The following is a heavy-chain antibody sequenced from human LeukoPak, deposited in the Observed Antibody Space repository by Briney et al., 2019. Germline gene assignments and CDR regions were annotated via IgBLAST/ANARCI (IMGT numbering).Heavy chain of an antibody. V-gene: IGHV1-69-2*01. CDR3: ATGLRFLEWSSGNWFDP. J-gene: IGHJ5*02. CDR2: VDPEDGET. Sequence: ASVTVSCKASEYTFTDYYMHWVHQAPGKGLEWMGRVDPEDGETIYAEKFQGRVTITADTSTDTAYMELSSLRSEDTAVYYCATGLRFLEWSSGNWFDPWGQGTLVTVSS. CDR1: EYTFTDYY. D-gene: IGHD3-3*01.